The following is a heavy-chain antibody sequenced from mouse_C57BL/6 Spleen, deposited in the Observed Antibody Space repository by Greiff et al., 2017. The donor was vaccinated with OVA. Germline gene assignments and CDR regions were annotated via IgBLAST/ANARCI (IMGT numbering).Heavy chain of an antibody. V-gene: IGHV1-82*01. CDR1: GYAFSSSW. D-gene: IGHD1-1*01. CDR3: ARGEENYGASDY. J-gene: IGHJ2*01. Sequence: QVQLQQSGPELVKPGASVKISCKASGYAFSSSWMNGVKQRPGKGLEWIGRSYPCGGETNYNGKYKDMTTMTTDKSSNTTYMQLSSLTSEYSAVYFCARGEENYGASDYWGQGTTLTVSS. CDR2: SYPCGGET.